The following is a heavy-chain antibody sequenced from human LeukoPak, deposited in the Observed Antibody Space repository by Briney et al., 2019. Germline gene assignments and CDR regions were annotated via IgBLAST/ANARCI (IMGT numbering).Heavy chain of an antibody. Sequence: GASVKVSCKASGYTFTGYYMHWVRQAPGQGLEWMGWINPNSGGTNYAQKFQGRVTMTTDTSTSTAYMELRSLRSDDTAVYYCARGHYGDYRGDYWGQGTLVTVSS. CDR3: ARGHYGDYRGDY. CDR2: INPNSGGT. J-gene: IGHJ4*02. D-gene: IGHD4-17*01. CDR1: GYTFTGYY. V-gene: IGHV1-2*02.